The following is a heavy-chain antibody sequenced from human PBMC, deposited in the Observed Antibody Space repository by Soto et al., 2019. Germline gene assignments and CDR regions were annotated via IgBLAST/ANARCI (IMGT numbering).Heavy chain of an antibody. CDR1: GFTFSSYW. CDR3: ARGRDYVWGSYRPGDDY. CDR2: INSDGSST. D-gene: IGHD3-16*02. Sequence: EVQLVESGGGLVQPGGSLRLSCAASGFTFSSYWMHWVRQAPGKGLVWVSRINSDGSSTSYADSVKGRFTISRDNAKNTLYLQMNGLRAEDTAVYYCARGRDYVWGSYRPGDDYWGQGTLVTVSS. J-gene: IGHJ4*02. V-gene: IGHV3-74*01.